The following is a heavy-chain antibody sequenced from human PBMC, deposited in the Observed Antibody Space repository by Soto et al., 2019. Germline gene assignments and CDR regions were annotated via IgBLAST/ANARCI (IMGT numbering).Heavy chain of an antibody. D-gene: IGHD6-13*01. CDR2: IYHSGST. CDR1: GGSISSSNW. Sequence: QVQLQESGPGLVKPSGTLSLTCAVSGGSISSSNWWSWVRQPPGKGLEWIGEIYHSGSTNYNPSPKSPVTISVDKSKNQFSLKLSSVTAADTAVYYCARAAAAGTTLDYWGQGTLVTVSS. J-gene: IGHJ4*02. V-gene: IGHV4-4*02. CDR3: ARAAAAGTTLDY.